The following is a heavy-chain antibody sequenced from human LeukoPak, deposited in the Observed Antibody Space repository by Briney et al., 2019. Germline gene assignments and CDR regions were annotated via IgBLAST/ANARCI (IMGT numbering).Heavy chain of an antibody. CDR3: ARGGGYSYGSFDY. Sequence: GGSLRLSCAASGVLFSNYCMHWVRQAPGKGLVWVSRINRDGSSTSYADSVKGRFTISRDNAKNTLYLQMNSLRAEDTAVYYCARGGGYSYGSFDYWGQGTLVTVSS. J-gene: IGHJ4*02. CDR2: INRDGSST. V-gene: IGHV3-74*01. CDR1: GVLFSNYC. D-gene: IGHD5-18*01.